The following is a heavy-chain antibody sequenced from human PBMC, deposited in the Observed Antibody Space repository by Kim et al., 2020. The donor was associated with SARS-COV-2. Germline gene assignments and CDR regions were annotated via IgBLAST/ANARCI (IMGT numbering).Heavy chain of an antibody. CDR1: GFTFSSYS. V-gene: IGHV3-21*01. CDR3: ARVVAGTYYYYGMDV. J-gene: IGHJ6*02. D-gene: IGHD6-19*01. CDR2: ISSSSSYI. Sequence: GGSLRLSCAASGFTFSSYSMNWVRQAPGKGLEWVSSISSSSSYIYYADSVKGRFTISRDNAKNSLYLQMNSLRAEDTAVYYCARVVAGTYYYYGMDVWGQGTTVTVSS.